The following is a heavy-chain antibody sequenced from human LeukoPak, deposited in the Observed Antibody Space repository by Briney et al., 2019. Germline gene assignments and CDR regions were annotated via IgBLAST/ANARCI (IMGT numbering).Heavy chain of an antibody. J-gene: IGHJ4*02. CDR3: ARRPAEELLWFGIIDY. V-gene: IGHV4-31*03. Sequence: SETLSLTCTVSGGSISSGGYYWRWIRQHPGKGLEWIGYIYYSGSTYYNPSLKSRVTISVDTSKNQFSLKLSSVTAADTAVYYCARRPAEELLWFGIIDYRGQGTLVTVSS. D-gene: IGHD3-10*01. CDR2: IYYSGST. CDR1: GGSISSGGYY.